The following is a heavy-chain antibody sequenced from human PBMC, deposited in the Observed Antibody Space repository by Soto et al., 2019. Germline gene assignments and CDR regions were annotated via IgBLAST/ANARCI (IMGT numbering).Heavy chain of an antibody. Sequence: ASVKVSCKTSGYTFTNYGFSWVRRAPGQGLERMGWISAYNGDTNYAQNFQGRVFMTTDTSTRTAYMELRSLRSDDTAVYYCARDRGFYDSSNYRFDYWGQGTLVTVSS. CDR3: ARDRGFYDSSNYRFDY. CDR1: GYTFTNYG. CDR2: ISAYNGDT. J-gene: IGHJ4*02. D-gene: IGHD3-22*01. V-gene: IGHV1-18*04.